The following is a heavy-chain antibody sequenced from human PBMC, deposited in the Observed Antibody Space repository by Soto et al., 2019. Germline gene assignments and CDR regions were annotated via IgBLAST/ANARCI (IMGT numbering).Heavy chain of an antibody. CDR3: ARVTTSGLWWFDP. D-gene: IGHD4-17*01. Sequence: PSETLSLTCTVSGGSISSYYWSWIRQPPGKGLEWIGYIYYSGSTNYNPSLKSRVTISVDTSKNQFSLKLSSVTAADTAVYYCARVTTSGLWWFDPWGQGTLVTVS. CDR1: GGSISSYY. J-gene: IGHJ5*02. CDR2: IYYSGST. V-gene: IGHV4-59*01.